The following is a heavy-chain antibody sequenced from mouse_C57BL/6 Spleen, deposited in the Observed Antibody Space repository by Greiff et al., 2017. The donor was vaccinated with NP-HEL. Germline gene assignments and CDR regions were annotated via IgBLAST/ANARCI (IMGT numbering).Heavy chain of an antibody. Sequence: DVQLVESGGDLVKPGGSLKLSCAASGFTFSSYGMSWVRQTPDKRLEWVATISSGGSYTYYPDSVKGRFTISRDNAKNTLYLQMSSLKSEDTAMYYCARFEYDYDGYYFDYWGQGTTLTVSS. CDR2: ISSGGSYT. V-gene: IGHV5-6*01. J-gene: IGHJ2*01. CDR1: GFTFSSYG. CDR3: ARFEYDYDGYYFDY. D-gene: IGHD2-4*01.